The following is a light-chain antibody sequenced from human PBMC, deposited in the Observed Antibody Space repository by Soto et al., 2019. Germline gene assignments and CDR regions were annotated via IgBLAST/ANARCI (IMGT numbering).Light chain of an antibody. CDR3: HQYGVLPKT. V-gene: IGKV3-20*01. CDR1: QSISANY. Sequence: EIVLTQSPGTVSLSPGERATLSCRASQSISANYLAWYQQKPGQAPRLLIYGVSIRATGIPDRFTGSGSGPDFTLTISGLEPEDFAVYYCHQYGVLPKTFGQGTRVEIK. J-gene: IGKJ1*01. CDR2: GVS.